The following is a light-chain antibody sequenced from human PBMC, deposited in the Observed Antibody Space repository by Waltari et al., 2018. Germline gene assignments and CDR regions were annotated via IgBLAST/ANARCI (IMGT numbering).Light chain of an antibody. J-gene: IGKJ4*01. V-gene: IGKV4-1*01. CDR2: WAS. Sequence: DIVMTQSPDSVAVSLGERATITCKSSRSVLYSSNNKNYLAWYQQKPGQHPKLLIYWASTRGYGVPVRVSVSGSGTDFTLTLSSLQAEEVSVYFCQQYFSTPLTFGGGTKVEIK. CDR1: RSVLYSSNNKNY. CDR3: QQYFSTPLT.